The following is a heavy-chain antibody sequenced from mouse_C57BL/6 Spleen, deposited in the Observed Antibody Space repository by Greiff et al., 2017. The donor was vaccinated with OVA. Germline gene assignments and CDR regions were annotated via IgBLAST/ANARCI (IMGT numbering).Heavy chain of an antibody. J-gene: IGHJ4*01. Sequence: QVQLQQPGPELVKPGASVKLSCKASGYTFTSYWMNWVKQRPGQGLEWIGNINPSNGGTSYNEKFKGKATLTVDKSSSTAYMPLISLTSEDSAVYEFASSRGYGGAMDYWGQGTSVTVSA. D-gene: IGHD2-2*01. CDR3: ASSRGYGGAMDY. V-gene: IGHV1-53*01. CDR2: INPSNGGT. CDR1: GYTFTSYW.